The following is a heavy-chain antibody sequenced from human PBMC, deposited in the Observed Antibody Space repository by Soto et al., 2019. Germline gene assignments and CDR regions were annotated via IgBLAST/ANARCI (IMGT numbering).Heavy chain of an antibody. CDR3: ARGGMVLYANDY. CDR2: IYYSGST. CDR1: GGSISSGGYY. J-gene: IGHJ4*02. V-gene: IGHV4-31*03. Sequence: QVQLQESGPGLVKPSQTLSLTCTVSGGSISSGGYYWSWIRQHPGKGLEWIGYIYYSGSTYYNPSLKRRVTISVDTSKNQFSLKLSSVTAADTAVYYCARGGMVLYANDYWGQGTLVTVSS. D-gene: IGHD2-8*01.